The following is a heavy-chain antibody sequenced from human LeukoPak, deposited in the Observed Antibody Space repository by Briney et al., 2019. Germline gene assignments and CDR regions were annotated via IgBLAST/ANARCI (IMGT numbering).Heavy chain of an antibody. V-gene: IGHV3-7*04. CDR1: GFTFSSYW. CDR2: IKQDGSEK. D-gene: IGHD1-14*01. J-gene: IGHJ4*02. CDR3: VKDHPVLAF. Sequence: GGSLRLSCAASGFTFSSYWMIWVRQAPGKGLEWVANIKQDGSEKYYVDSVKGRFTISRDNSINSLYLQMKSLKTEDTALYYCVKDHPVLAFWGQGVLVSVSS.